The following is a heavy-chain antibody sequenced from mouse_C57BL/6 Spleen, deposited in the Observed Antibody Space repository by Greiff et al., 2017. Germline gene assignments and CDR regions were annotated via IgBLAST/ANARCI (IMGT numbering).Heavy chain of an antibody. CDR2: IYPSDSET. V-gene: IGHV1-61*01. CDR3: ARGGYYGSSAWFAY. D-gene: IGHD1-1*01. J-gene: IGHJ3*01. Sequence: QVQLKQPGAELVRPGSSVKLSCKASGYTFTSYWMDWVKQRPGQGLEWIGNIYPSDSETHYNQKFKDKDTLTVDKSSSTAYMQLSSLTSEDSAVYYCARGGYYGSSAWFAYWGQGTLVTVAA. CDR1: GYTFTSYW.